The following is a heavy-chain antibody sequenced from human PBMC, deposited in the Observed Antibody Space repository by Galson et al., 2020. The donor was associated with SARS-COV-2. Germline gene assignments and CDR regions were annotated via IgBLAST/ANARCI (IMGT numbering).Heavy chain of an antibody. CDR2: INPSGGSA. CDR3: ARGRVSGGY. D-gene: IGHD1-26*01. CDR1: GYTLSSYY. Sequence: ASVKVSCKASGYTLSSYYMHWVRQAPGQGLEWMGIINPSGGSASYSHKFQGRITMTRDTSTSTVYMELNSLTSDDTAVYYCARGRVSGGYWGQGTLVIGSS. V-gene: IGHV1-46*03. J-gene: IGHJ4*02.